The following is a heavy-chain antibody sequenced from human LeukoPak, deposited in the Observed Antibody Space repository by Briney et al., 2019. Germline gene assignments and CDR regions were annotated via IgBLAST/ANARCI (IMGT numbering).Heavy chain of an antibody. CDR1: GGSINGYY. CDR3: ARFSEYYHSSVHYLDY. CDR2: IYYTGST. D-gene: IGHD3-22*01. Sequence: SETLSVTCTVSGGSINGYYWSWIGQSPGKGLESLGYIYYTGSTNYNPSLKSRVTMSVDTSRNQFFLRLSSVTAADTAVYYCARFSEYYHSSVHYLDYWGQGTLVSVSS. J-gene: IGHJ4*02. V-gene: IGHV4-59*01.